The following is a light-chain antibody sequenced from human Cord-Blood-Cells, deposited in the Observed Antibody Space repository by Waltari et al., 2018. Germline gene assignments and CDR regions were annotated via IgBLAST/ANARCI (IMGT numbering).Light chain of an antibody. CDR3: QQRSNWPLT. J-gene: IGKJ4*01. Sequence: EIVLTQSPATLSLSPGERATLSCRASQSVSSYLAWYQQKPGQAPRLLIYDASNRATGIPARFSGRGAGTDFTLTISSLEPEDCAVYYCQQRSNWPLTFGGGTKVEIK. CDR1: QSVSSY. V-gene: IGKV3-11*01. CDR2: DAS.